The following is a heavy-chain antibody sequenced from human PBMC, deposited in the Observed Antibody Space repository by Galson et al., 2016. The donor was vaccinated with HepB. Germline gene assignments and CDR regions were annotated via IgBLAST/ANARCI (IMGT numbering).Heavy chain of an antibody. CDR1: GVTVSNNY. J-gene: IGHJ5*01. CDR3: ARMALQEYSSSFFGS. V-gene: IGHV3-66*01. CDR2: IYSGGET. D-gene: IGHD6-6*01. Sequence: SLRLSCAASGVTVSNNYMSWVRQAPGRGLEWVSVIYSGGETYYADSAKGRFTISRDNSKNTVFLQMNSLRAADTAVYYCARMALQEYSSSFFGSWGQGSLVIVSS.